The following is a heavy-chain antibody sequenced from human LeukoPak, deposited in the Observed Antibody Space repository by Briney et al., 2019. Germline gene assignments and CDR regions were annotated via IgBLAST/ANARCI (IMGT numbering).Heavy chain of an antibody. J-gene: IGHJ4*02. D-gene: IGHD3-22*01. CDR2: ISYSGST. V-gene: IGHV4-61*01. Sequence: SETLSLTCTVSGGSVNSGSSYWSWIRQPPGKGLEWIGCISYSGSTNYNPSLRSRVTMSLDTSKNQFSLTLSSVTAADTAVYFCARERYYDSSGYSAWGQGTLVTVSS. CDR1: GGSVNSGSSY. CDR3: ARERYYDSSGYSA.